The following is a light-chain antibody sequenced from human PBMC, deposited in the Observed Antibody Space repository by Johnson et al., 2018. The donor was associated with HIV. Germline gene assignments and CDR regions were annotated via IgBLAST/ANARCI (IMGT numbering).Light chain of an antibody. V-gene: IGLV1-51*01. CDR3: GTWDDSLSTGGV. CDR1: SSNIGNNY. CDR2: DNN. J-gene: IGLJ1*01. Sequence: QSVLTQPPSVSAAPGQKVTISCSGSSSNIGNNYVSWYQQLPGTAPKLLIYDNNKRPSGIPDRFSGSKSGTSGTLGITGLQTGDEADYYCGTWDDSLSTGGVFGAGTKVTVL.